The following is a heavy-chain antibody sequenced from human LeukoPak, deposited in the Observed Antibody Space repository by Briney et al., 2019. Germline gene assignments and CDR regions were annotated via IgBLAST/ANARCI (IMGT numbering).Heavy chain of an antibody. CDR1: GGSVSSSFYY. Sequence: PSETLSLTCTVSGGSVSSSFYYWGWIRQPPGKGLEWIGSLYYSGSTHYNPALKSRVTMSVDTSKNQFSLNLSSVTAADTAVFFCASAATFSVDYWGQGTLATVSS. V-gene: IGHV4-39*01. CDR3: ASAATFSVDY. CDR2: LYYSGST. J-gene: IGHJ4*02. D-gene: IGHD2-15*01.